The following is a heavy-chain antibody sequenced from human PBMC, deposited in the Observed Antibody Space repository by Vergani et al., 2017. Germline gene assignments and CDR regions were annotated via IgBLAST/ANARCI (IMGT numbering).Heavy chain of an antibody. Sequence: QVQLQQWGAGLLKPSETLSLTCAVYGGSFSGYYWSWIRQPPGKGLEWIGEINHSGSTYYNPSLKSRVTISVDTSKNQFSLKLSSVTAADTAVYYCAGGQYQLLLFWFDPWGQGTLVTVSS. J-gene: IGHJ5*02. D-gene: IGHD2-2*01. CDR1: GGSFSGYY. V-gene: IGHV4-34*01. CDR2: INHSGST. CDR3: AGGQYQLLLFWFDP.